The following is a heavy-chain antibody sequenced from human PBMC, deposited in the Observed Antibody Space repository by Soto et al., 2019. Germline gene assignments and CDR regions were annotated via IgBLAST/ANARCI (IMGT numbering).Heavy chain of an antibody. D-gene: IGHD3-10*01. J-gene: IGHJ4*02. CDR2: IYPGDSDT. V-gene: IGHV5-51*03. CDR3: ARREVTYYYGSGSYYFDY. CDR1: GYSFTSYW. Sequence: EVQLVQSGAEVKKPGESLKISCKGSGYSFTSYWIGWVRQMPGKGLAWMGIIYPGDSDTRYSPSFQGQVTISADKSISTGYLQWSSLKASDTAMYYCARREVTYYYGSGSYYFDYWGQGTLVTVSS.